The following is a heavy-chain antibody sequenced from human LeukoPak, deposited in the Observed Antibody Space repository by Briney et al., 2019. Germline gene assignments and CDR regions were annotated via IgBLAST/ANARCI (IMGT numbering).Heavy chain of an antibody. V-gene: IGHV3-11*01. J-gene: IGHJ3*02. D-gene: IGHD3-10*01. CDR1: GLTFSDYY. CDR2: ISSSGRTI. CDR3: ARASITMVRADAFDI. Sequence: GGSLRLSCAASGLTFSDYYMSWIRQAPGKGLEWVSYISSSGRTIYYAESVKGRFTISRDNAKNSLYLQMNSLRAEDTAVYYCARASITMVRADAFDIWGQGTMVTVSS.